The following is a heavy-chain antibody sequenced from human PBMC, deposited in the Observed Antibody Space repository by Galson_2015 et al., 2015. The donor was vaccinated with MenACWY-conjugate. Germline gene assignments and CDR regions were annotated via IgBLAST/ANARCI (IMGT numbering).Heavy chain of an antibody. CDR2: VIPVFETT. D-gene: IGHD1-1*01. J-gene: IGHJ6*03. CDR1: RGTLRRFA. V-gene: IGHV1-69*13. Sequence: SVKVSCKAPRGTLRRFAISWVRRAPGQGLEWMGGVIPVFETTTYAPKFQGRVSITADESTSMAYMEMRSLRADDTAMYYCVRGSLSSVTTDHHYYMDVWGTGTTVTVSS. CDR3: VRGSLSSVTTDHHYYMDV.